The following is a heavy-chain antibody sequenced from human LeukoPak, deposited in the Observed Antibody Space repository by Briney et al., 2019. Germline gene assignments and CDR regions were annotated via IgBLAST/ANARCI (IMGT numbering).Heavy chain of an antibody. D-gene: IGHD4-11*01. J-gene: IGHJ6*02. Sequence: SVEVSCKASGGTFSSYAISWVRQAPGQGLEWMGGIIPIFGTANYAQKFQGRVTITADESTSTAYMELSSLRSEDTAVYYCARPLVTTVTVWGMDVWGQGTTVTVSS. CDR2: IIPIFGTA. V-gene: IGHV1-69*13. CDR3: ARPLVTTVTVWGMDV. CDR1: GGTFSSYA.